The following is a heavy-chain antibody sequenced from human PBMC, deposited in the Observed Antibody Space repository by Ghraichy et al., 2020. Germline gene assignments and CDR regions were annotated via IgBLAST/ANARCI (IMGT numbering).Heavy chain of an antibody. CDR2: ISYDGSNK. CDR3: AKDGPLASRPDYYYYMDV. J-gene: IGHJ6*03. V-gene: IGHV3-30*18. Sequence: GESLNISCAASGLIFSSYAMYWVRQAPGKGLEWVAVISYDGSNKYYADSVKGRFTISRDNSKNTLYLQMNSLSSEDTAMYYCAKDGPLASRPDYYYYMDVWGKGTTVTVSS. CDR1: GLIFSSYA. D-gene: IGHD6-6*01.